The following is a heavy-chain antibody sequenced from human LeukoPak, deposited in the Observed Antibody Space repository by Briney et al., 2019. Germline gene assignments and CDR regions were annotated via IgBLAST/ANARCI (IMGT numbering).Heavy chain of an antibody. CDR1: GFTFGDYV. J-gene: IGHJ4*02. CDR2: IRSKPYGGAT. CDR3: TRGSDSIFGVARDGFDY. Sequence: GGSLRLSCTPSGFTFGDYVVSWFRQAPGKGLEWVGFIRSKPYGGATEYAASVKGRFTISRDDSKSIAYLQMNSLKTEDTAVYYCTRGSDSIFGVARDGFDYWGQGTLVTVSS. V-gene: IGHV3-49*03. D-gene: IGHD3-3*01.